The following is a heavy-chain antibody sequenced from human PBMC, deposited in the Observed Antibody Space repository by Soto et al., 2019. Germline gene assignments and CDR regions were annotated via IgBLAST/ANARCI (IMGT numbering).Heavy chain of an antibody. J-gene: IGHJ6*02. CDR3: ARRSGPRDYYYGMDV. D-gene: IGHD3-10*01. CDR2: IYPGDSDT. V-gene: IGHV5-51*01. Sequence: GEALKISCKGSGYSFTSYWIGWVRQMPGKGLEWMGIIYPGDSDTRYSPSFQGQVTISADKSISTAYLQWSSLKASDTAMYYCARRSGPRDYYYGMDVWGQGTTVTVSS. CDR1: GYSFTSYW.